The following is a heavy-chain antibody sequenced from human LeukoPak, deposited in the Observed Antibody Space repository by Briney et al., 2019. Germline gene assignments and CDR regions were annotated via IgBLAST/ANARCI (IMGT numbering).Heavy chain of an antibody. J-gene: IGHJ4*02. Sequence: QPGGSLRLSCAASGFTFSSYGIHWVRQAPGKGLEWVAVISYDGSNKYYADSVKGRFTISRDNSKNTLYLQMNSLRAEDTAVYYCAKIYSPRDYWGQGTLVTVSS. CDR1: GFTFSSYG. CDR3: AKIYSPRDY. CDR2: ISYDGSNK. D-gene: IGHD6-13*01. V-gene: IGHV3-30*18.